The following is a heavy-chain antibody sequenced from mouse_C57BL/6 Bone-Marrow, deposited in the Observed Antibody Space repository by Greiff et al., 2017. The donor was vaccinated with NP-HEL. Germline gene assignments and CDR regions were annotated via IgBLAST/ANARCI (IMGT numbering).Heavy chain of an antibody. CDR3: ARGGTGDWYFDV. V-gene: IGHV3-6*01. CDR2: ISYDGSN. J-gene: IGHJ1*03. Sequence: EVKLLESGPGLVKPSQSLSLTCSVTGYSITSGYYWNWIRQFPGNKLEWMGYISYDGSNNYNPSLKNRISITRDTAKNQFFLKLNSVTTEDTATYYCARGGTGDWYFDVWGRGTTVTVSS. D-gene: IGHD3-3*01. CDR1: GYSITSGYY.